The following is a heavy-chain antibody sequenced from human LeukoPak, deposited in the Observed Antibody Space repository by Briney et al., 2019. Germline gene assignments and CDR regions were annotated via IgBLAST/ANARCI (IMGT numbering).Heavy chain of an antibody. Sequence: SVKVSCKASGGTFSSYAISWVRQAPGQGLEWMGRIIPILGIANYAQKFQGRVMITADKSTSTAYMELSSLRSEDTAVYYCARVDYYGSGSYYNESYLFDYWGQGTLVTVSS. CDR3: ARVDYYGSGSYYNESYLFDY. CDR2: IIPILGIA. V-gene: IGHV1-69*04. D-gene: IGHD3-10*01. CDR1: GGTFSSYA. J-gene: IGHJ4*02.